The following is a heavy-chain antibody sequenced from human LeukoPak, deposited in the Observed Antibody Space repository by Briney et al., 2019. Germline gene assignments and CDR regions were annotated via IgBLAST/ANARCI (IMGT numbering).Heavy chain of an antibody. D-gene: IGHD3-16*01. V-gene: IGHV3-23*01. CDR3: AKASWVSSTDAVR. J-gene: IGHJ4*02. Sequence: PGGSLRLSCATSGLSFSSFAMGWVRQGPARGLEWVSSIRGNGDTFYADSVKGRFTLFSDSSTNTVYFQLNNLRVEDTAIYYCAKASWVSSTDAVRWGQGTLVTVSS. CDR1: GLSFSSFA. CDR2: IRGNGDT.